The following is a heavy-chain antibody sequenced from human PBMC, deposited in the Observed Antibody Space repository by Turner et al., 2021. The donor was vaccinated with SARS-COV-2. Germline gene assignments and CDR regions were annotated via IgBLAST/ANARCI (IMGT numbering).Heavy chain of an antibody. CDR3: ARHSPELRGDYFDY. D-gene: IGHD1-26*01. J-gene: IGHJ4*02. Sequence: QLQMQESGPGLVKPSETLSLTCTVSGGSISSSSYYWGWIRQPPGKGLELIGSIYYSGSTYYNPSLKSRVTISVDTSKNQFSLRLSSATAADTAVYYCARHSPELRGDYFDYWGQGTLVTVSS. CDR2: IYYSGST. V-gene: IGHV4-39*01. CDR1: GGSISSSSYY.